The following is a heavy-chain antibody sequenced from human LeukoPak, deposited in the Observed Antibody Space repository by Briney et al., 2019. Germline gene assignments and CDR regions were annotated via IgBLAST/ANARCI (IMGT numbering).Heavy chain of an antibody. CDR2: IKQDGSEK. CDR3: ARVVDFWSGYFHAFDI. Sequence: GGSLRLSCAASGFTFSSYWMSWVRQAPGKGLEWVVNIKQDGSEKYYVDSVKGRFTISRDNAKNSLYLQMNSLRAEDTAVYYCARVVDFWSGYFHAFDIWGQGTMVTVSS. CDR1: GFTFSSYW. V-gene: IGHV3-7*01. J-gene: IGHJ3*02. D-gene: IGHD3-3*01.